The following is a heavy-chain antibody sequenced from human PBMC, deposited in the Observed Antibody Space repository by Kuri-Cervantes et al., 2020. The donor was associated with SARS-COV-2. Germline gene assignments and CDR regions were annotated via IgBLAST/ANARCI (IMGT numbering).Heavy chain of an antibody. J-gene: IGHJ6*02. CDR2: IYYSGST. CDR1: GGSISSGGYY. V-gene: IGHV4-61*08. D-gene: IGHD3-3*02. Sequence: ESLKISCTVSGGSISSGGYYWSWIRQHPGKGLEWIGYIYYSGSTNYNPSLKSRVTISVDTSKNQFSLKLSSVTAADTAVYYCARGRVGFLEWLENYYYYGMDVWGQGTTVTVSS. CDR3: ARGRVGFLEWLENYYYYGMDV.